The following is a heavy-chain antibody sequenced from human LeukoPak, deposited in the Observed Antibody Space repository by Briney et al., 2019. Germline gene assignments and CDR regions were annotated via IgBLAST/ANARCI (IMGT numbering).Heavy chain of an antibody. CDR2: MNPNSGNT. V-gene: IGHV1-8*01. J-gene: IGHJ6*03. D-gene: IGHD2-15*01. Sequence: GASVKVSCKASGYTFTSYDINWVPQATGQGLEWMGWMNPNSGNTGYAQKFQGRVTMTRNTSIGTAYMELSSLRSEDTAVYYCARRSAGSGARDYYYYMDVWGKGTTVTVSS. CDR1: GYTFTSYD. CDR3: ARRSAGSGARDYYYYMDV.